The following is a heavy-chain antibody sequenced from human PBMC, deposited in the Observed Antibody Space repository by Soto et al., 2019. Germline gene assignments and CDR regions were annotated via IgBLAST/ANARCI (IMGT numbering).Heavy chain of an antibody. D-gene: IGHD3-22*01. CDR1: GFTFRSYG. V-gene: IGHV3-30*18. Sequence: PGGSLRLSCAASGFTFRSYGMHWARQAPGKGLEWVAVISYDGSNKYYADSVKGRFTISRDNSKNTLYLQMNSLRAEDTAVYYCAKDHMAMIVVLAGIDYWGQGTLVTVSS. CDR2: ISYDGSNK. CDR3: AKDHMAMIVVLAGIDY. J-gene: IGHJ4*02.